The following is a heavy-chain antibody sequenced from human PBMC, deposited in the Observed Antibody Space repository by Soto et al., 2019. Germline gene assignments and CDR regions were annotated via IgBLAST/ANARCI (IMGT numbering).Heavy chain of an antibody. CDR3: ERHSIWLLLSDY. V-gene: IGHV3-64D*06. J-gene: IGHJ4*02. CDR2: ISSNGGIT. D-gene: IGHD3-22*01. Sequence: GGSLRLSCSASGFTFSSYAMHWVRQAPGKGLEYVSAISSNGGITYYSDSVKGRFTISRDNSKNTLYLQMSSLRTEDTAVYFCERHSIWLLLSDYWGQGSLVTVSS. CDR1: GFTFSSYA.